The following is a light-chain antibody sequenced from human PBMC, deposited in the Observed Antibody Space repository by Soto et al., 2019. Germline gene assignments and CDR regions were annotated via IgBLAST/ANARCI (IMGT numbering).Light chain of an antibody. CDR3: QQRSNWPPT. J-gene: IGKJ1*01. V-gene: IGKV3-11*01. Sequence: EIVLTQSPATLSLSPMEIATLSCMASQSVSSYLAWYQQKPGQAPRLLIYDASNRATGIPARFSGSGSGTDFTLTISSLEPEDFAVYYCQQRSNWPPTFGQGTKVDIK. CDR1: QSVSSY. CDR2: DAS.